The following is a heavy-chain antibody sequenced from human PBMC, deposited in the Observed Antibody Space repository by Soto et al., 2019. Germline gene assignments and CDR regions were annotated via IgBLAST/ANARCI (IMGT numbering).Heavy chain of an antibody. V-gene: IGHV3-66*01. Sequence: GGSLRLSCAASGFTVSSNYMSWVRQAPGKGLEWVSVIYSGGSTYYADSVKGRFTISRDNSKNTLYLQMNSLRAEDTAVYYCARDQILECLLGYYYMDVWGKGTTVTVS. CDR1: GFTVSSNY. D-gene: IGHD3-3*01. CDR2: IYSGGST. J-gene: IGHJ6*03. CDR3: ARDQILECLLGYYYMDV.